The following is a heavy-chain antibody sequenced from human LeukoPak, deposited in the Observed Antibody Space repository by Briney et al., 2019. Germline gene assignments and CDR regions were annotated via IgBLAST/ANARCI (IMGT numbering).Heavy chain of an antibody. D-gene: IGHD3-16*01. J-gene: IGHJ6*03. Sequence: SETLSLTCAVYGGSFSGYYWSWIRQPPGKGLEWSEEINHSGSTNYNPSLKSRVTISIDTSKNQFSLELRSVTAADTAVYFCARSLRLYYYYYYLDVWGKGTTVSVSS. V-gene: IGHV4-34*01. CDR2: INHSGST. CDR3: ARSLRLYYYYYYLDV. CDR1: GGSFSGYY.